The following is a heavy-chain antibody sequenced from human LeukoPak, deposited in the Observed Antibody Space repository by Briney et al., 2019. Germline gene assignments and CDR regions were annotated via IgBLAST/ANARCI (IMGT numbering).Heavy chain of an antibody. V-gene: IGHV1-46*01. CDR3: ARGYCSSTSCYTEGHFDY. J-gene: IGHJ4*02. CDR1: GYTFTCSY. Sequence: ASVKVSCKASGYTFTCSYMHWVRQAPGHGLEWMGIINPSGGSTSYAQKFQGRVTMTRDTSTSTVYMELSSLRSEDTAVYYCARGYCSSTSCYTEGHFDYWGQGTLVTVSS. CDR2: INPSGGST. D-gene: IGHD2-2*02.